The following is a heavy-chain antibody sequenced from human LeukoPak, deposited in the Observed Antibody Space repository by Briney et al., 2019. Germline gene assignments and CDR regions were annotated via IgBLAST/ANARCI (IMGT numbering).Heavy chain of an antibody. J-gene: IGHJ5*02. V-gene: IGHV4-39*07. CDR2: IYTSGST. CDR1: GGSISSSSYY. CDR3: ARVPRQQFWFDP. D-gene: IGHD6-13*01. Sequence: SETLSLTCTVSGGSISSSSYYWGWIRQPPGKGLEWIGRIYTSGSTNYSPSLKSRVTMSVDTSKNQFSLKLSSVTAADTAVYYCARVPRQQFWFDPWGQGTLVTVSS.